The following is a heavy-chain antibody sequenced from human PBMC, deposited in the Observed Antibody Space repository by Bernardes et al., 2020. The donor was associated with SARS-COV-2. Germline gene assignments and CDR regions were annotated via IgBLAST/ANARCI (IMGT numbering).Heavy chain of an antibody. V-gene: IGHV2-70*11. J-gene: IGHJ4*02. CDR1: GFSLSTSGMC. D-gene: IGHD3-3*01. CDR3: ARVTIFGVVKVPDY. CDR2: IDWDDDK. Sequence: SGPTLVKPTQTLTLTCTFSGFSLSTSGMCVSWIRQPPGKALEWLARIDWDDDKYYSTSLKTRLTISKDTPKNQVVLTMTNMDPVDTATYYCARVTIFGVVKVPDYWGQGTLVTVSS.